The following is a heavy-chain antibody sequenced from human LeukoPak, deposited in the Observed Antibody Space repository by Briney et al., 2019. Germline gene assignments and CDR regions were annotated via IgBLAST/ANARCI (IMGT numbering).Heavy chain of an antibody. V-gene: IGHV1-18*01. CDR3: ARDGAYYDFWSGYYYGNWFDP. J-gene: IGHJ5*02. CDR1: GYTFTSYG. CDR2: ISAYNGNT. Sequence: ASVKVSCKASGYTFTSYGISWVRQAPGQGLEWMGWISAYNGNTNYAQKLQGRVTMTTDTSTSTAYMELRSLRSDDTAVYYCARDGAYYDFWSGYYYGNWFDPWGQGTLVTVSS. D-gene: IGHD3-3*01.